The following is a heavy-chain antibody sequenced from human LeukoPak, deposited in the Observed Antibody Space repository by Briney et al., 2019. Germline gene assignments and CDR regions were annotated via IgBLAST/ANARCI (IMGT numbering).Heavy chain of an antibody. CDR1: GFIFASYG. CDR2: ISAGSSNT. J-gene: IGHJ4*02. CDR3: ARGAVQANTPFYFDF. Sequence: GGSLRLSCSASGFIFASYGMNWVRQAPGSGLQWVVYISAGSSNTFYADSVKGRFTISRDDADNFLHLQMNSLSAEDTAVYYCARGAVQANTPFYFDFWGQGALVTVSS. V-gene: IGHV3-48*01. D-gene: IGHD1-26*01.